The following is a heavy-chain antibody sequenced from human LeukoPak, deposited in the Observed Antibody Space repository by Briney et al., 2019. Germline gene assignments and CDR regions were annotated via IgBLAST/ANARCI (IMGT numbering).Heavy chain of an antibody. J-gene: IGHJ3*02. D-gene: IGHD6-13*01. V-gene: IGHV1-18*01. CDR1: GYSFTSYG. Sequence: ASVKVSCKASGYSFTSYGINWVRQAPGQGLEWMAWISAYNGNTNYAQKLQGRVTMTTDTSTSTAYMELRSLRSDDTAVYYCARELAAAGTPDAFDIWGQGTMVTVSS. CDR2: ISAYNGNT. CDR3: ARELAAAGTPDAFDI.